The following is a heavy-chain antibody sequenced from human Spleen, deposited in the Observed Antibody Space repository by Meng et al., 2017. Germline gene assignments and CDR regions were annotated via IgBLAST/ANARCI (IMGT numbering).Heavy chain of an antibody. Sequence: GESLKISCAASGFTFSNAWMTWVRQAPGKGLEWVGRIKSKTDGGTTDYAAPVKGRFTISRDDSKNTLYLQMNSLKTEDTAVYYCTTEFIKWIQLWYWWGQGTLVTVSS. J-gene: IGHJ4*02. CDR3: TTEFIKWIQLWYW. D-gene: IGHD5-18*01. V-gene: IGHV3-15*01. CDR1: GFTFSNAW. CDR2: IKSKTDGGTT.